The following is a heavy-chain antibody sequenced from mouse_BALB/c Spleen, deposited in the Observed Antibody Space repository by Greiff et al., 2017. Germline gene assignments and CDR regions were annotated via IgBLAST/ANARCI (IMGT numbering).Heavy chain of an antibody. Sequence: VQLQQSGPELVKPGASVRISCKASGYTFTSYYIHWVKQRPGQGLEWIGWIYPGNVNTKYNEKFKGKATLTADKSSSIAYMQLSSLTSEDSAVYFCARGYYGGNAMDYWGQGTSVTVSS. V-gene: IGHV1S56*01. CDR3: ARGYYGGNAMDY. D-gene: IGHD1-1*01. CDR1: GYTFTSYY. CDR2: IYPGNVNT. J-gene: IGHJ4*01.